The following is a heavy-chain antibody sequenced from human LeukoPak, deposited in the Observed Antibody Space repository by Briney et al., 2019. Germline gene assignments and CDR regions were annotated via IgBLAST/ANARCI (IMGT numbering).Heavy chain of an antibody. J-gene: IGHJ3*01. CDR1: GFTFSSHE. CDR2: ISGSGSSI. CDR3: ARGGYCGSTLCYVFNAFDV. Sequence: GGSLRLSCGASGFTFSSHEMNWVRRAPGKGLEWVSYISGSGSSIYYADSAKGRFTISRDNAKKSLYLQLNSVRAEDTAAYYCARGGYCGSTLCYVFNAFDVWGQGTMVTVSS. D-gene: IGHD2-2*01. V-gene: IGHV3-48*03.